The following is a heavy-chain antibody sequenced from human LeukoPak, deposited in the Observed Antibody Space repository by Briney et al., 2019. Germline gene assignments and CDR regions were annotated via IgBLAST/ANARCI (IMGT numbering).Heavy chain of an antibody. CDR1: GFTFSSYA. CDR2: ISGSGGST. V-gene: IGHV3-23*01. D-gene: IGHD3-10*01. Sequence: GGSLRLSCAASGFTFSSYAMSWVRQAPGKGLEWVSAISGSGGSTYYADSVKGRFTISRDNSKNTLYLQMNSLRAEDTAVYYCAKVHEYYYGSGSYDHFDYWGQGTLVTVSS. CDR3: AKVHEYYYGSGSYDHFDY. J-gene: IGHJ4*02.